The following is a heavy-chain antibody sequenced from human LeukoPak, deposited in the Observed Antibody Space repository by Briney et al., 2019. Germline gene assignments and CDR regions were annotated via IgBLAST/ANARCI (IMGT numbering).Heavy chain of an antibody. CDR2: ISAYNGNT. D-gene: IGHD3-22*01. Sequence: ASVKVSCKASGGTFSSYAISWVRQAPGQGLEWMGWISAYNGNTNYAQKLQGRVTMTTDTSTSTAYMELRSLRSDDTAVYYCAREYYYDSSGYYSAPLFDYWGQGTLVTVSS. CDR3: AREYYYDSSGYYSAPLFDY. J-gene: IGHJ4*02. V-gene: IGHV1-18*01. CDR1: GGTFSSYA.